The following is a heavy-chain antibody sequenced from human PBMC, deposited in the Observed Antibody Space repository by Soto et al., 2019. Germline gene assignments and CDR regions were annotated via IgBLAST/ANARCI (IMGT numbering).Heavy chain of an antibody. V-gene: IGHV3-21*01. J-gene: IGHJ4*02. CDR2: ISSSSSYI. D-gene: IGHD1-7*01. Sequence: GGSLRLSCAASGFTFSSYSMNWVRQAPGKGLEWVSSISSSSSYIYYADSVKGRFTISRDNAKNSLYLQMNSLRAEDTAVYYCARDQGLELRLEWVGSNFDYWGQGTLVTVSS. CDR1: GFTFSSYS. CDR3: ARDQGLELRLEWVGSNFDY.